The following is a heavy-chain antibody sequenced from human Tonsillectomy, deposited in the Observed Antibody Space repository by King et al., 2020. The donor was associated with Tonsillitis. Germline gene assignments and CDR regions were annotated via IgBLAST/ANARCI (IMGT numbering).Heavy chain of an antibody. Sequence: VQLVESGGGLVQPGGSLRLSCAASGFTFSSYAMNWVRQAPGKGLEWVSGISGSGGSTYYADSVKGRFTISRDNSKNTLYLQMNSLGGEDTAVYYCARSRGAFDIWGQGTVVTVSS. D-gene: IGHD3-10*01. V-gene: IGHV3-23*04. CDR3: ARSRGAFDI. CDR1: GFTFSSYA. CDR2: ISGSGGST. J-gene: IGHJ3*02.